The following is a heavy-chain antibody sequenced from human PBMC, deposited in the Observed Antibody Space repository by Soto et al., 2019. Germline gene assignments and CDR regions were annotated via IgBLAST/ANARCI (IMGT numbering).Heavy chain of an antibody. V-gene: IGHV4-59*08. CDR3: ASQGFGQLHGLVDV. D-gene: IGHD3-10*01. CDR1: GGSITSHY. CDR2: IHHSGST. J-gene: IGHJ6*02. Sequence: QVQLQESGPGLVKPSETLSLTCSVSGGSITSHYCSWFRQPPGKGLAWIGYIHHSGSTSYNPSLKSQVTMSVDTSKNQFSLKVNSVTAADTAMYDCASQGFGQLHGLVDVWGPGTTVTVSS.